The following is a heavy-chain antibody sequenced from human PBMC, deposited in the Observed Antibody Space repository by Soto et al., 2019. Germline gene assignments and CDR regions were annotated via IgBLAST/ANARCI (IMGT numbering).Heavy chain of an antibody. CDR1: GYTFTGYY. V-gene: IGHV1-2*02. Sequence: GAAVKVSCKACGYTFTGYYMHWVRQAPGQGLEWMGWINPNSGGTNYAQKFQGRVTMTRDTSISAAYMELSRLRSDDTAVYYCASIAVARINDYWGQGTPVTVSS. CDR2: INPNSGGT. J-gene: IGHJ4*02. CDR3: ASIAVARINDY. D-gene: IGHD6-19*01.